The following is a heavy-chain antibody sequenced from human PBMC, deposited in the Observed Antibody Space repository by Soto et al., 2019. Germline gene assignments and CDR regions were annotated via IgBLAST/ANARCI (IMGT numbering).Heavy chain of an antibody. J-gene: IGHJ3*02. D-gene: IGHD3-16*01. Sequence: LSLTCTVSGGSISSYYWSWIRQPPGKGLEWIGYIYYSGSTNYNPSLKSRVTISVDTSKNQFSPKLSSVTAADTAVYYCARGGGLGAFDIWGQGTMVTVSS. CDR2: IYYSGST. V-gene: IGHV4-59*01. CDR1: GGSISSYY. CDR3: ARGGGLGAFDI.